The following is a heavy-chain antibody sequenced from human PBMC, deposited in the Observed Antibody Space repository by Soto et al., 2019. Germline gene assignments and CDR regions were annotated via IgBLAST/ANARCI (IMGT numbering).Heavy chain of an antibody. CDR3: ARANGWLVRFDI. J-gene: IGHJ3*02. Sequence: PSETLSLTCTVSGGSISSGDYYWNWIRQPPGKGLEWIGYIYYSGRTSYNPSLKSRLTISVDTSKNQFSLKLSSVTAADTAVYYCARANGWLVRFDIWGQGTMVTVSS. CDR2: IYYSGRT. V-gene: IGHV4-30-4*01. D-gene: IGHD6-19*01. CDR1: GGSISSGDYY.